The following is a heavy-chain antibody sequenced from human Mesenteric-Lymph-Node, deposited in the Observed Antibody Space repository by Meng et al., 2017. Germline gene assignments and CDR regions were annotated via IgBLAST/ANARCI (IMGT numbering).Heavy chain of an antibody. CDR1: GFTCRNYD. CDR2: IGTVGDT. CDR3: VREALGVDWQPLDH. J-gene: IGHJ4*02. Sequence: EVQLVESGGGLVQPGGSLSLSCAASGFTCRNYDMHWVRQATGEGLEWVAAIGTVGDTYYPGSVKGRFTISRDDAKNSLYLQMNSLRAGDTGVYYCVREALGVDWQPLDHWGQGTLVTVSS. D-gene: IGHD3-9*01. V-gene: IGHV3-13*01.